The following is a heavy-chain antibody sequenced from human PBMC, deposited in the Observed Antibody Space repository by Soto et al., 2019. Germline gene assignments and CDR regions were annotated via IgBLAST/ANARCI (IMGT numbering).Heavy chain of an antibody. CDR1: GFTFSSHV. CDR3: AKDVTSHGPRGYSSSWYGWFDP. Sequence: EVQLLESGGGLVQPGGSLRLSCAAPGFTFSSHVMSWVRQAPGRGLEWVAAASARNTNTYYAASVKGRFTISRDNSKSTVYLQLDSLRVEDTAVYHCAKDVTSHGPRGYSSSWYGWFDPWGQGTLVVVSS. J-gene: IGHJ5*02. CDR2: ASARNTNT. D-gene: IGHD6-13*01. V-gene: IGHV3-23*01.